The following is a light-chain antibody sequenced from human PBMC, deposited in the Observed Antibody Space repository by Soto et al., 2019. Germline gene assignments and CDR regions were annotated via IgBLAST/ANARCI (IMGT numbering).Light chain of an antibody. CDR1: QGMSSY. V-gene: IGKV1-9*01. Sequence: QVTQSPSSLSASVGDRITITCRVSQGMSSYLAWYQQKPGKAPKLLIYAAYTLRSGVPSRFSGGGSGPDFTLTISNLQPEDIATYYCQQVDTSHSFGGGTKVEIK. CDR3: QQVDTSHS. CDR2: AAY. J-gene: IGKJ4*01.